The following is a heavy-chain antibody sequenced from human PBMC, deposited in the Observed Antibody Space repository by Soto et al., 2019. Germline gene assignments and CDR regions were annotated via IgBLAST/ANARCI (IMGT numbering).Heavy chain of an antibody. Sequence: EVQLVESGGGLVQPGGSLRLSCAASGFSFNTYGMHWVRQAPGKGLEWLSYITGSSSATYYADSVKGRVTISRDNAKNSLYLRMRSPRDADKRVYYCARPNRSSGWGDYVAYWGQGTLVTVSP. CDR1: GFSFNTYG. J-gene: IGHJ4*02. D-gene: IGHD6-25*01. CDR3: ARPNRSSGWGDYVAY. CDR2: ITGSSSAT. V-gene: IGHV3-48*02.